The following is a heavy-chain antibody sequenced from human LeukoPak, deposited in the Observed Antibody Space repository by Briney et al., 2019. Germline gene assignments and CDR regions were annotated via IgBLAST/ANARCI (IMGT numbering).Heavy chain of an antibody. CDR1: GGPFNSYA. CDR2: IIVILGKV. D-gene: IGHD2-15*01. J-gene: IGHJ6*02. Sequence: SVKVSCKASGGPFNSYAINWVRQAPGQGLEWMGRIIVILGKVNYAQKFQGRLTITADKSTRTAYMDLSNLASEDTAIYFCARYIHPQGLIGYAMDVWGQGTAVIVSS. V-gene: IGHV1-69*04. CDR3: ARYIHPQGLIGYAMDV.